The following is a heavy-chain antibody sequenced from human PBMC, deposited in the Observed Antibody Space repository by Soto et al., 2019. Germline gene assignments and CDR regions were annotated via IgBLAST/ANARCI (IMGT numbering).Heavy chain of an antibody. CDR3: ATQGAARRVLEYYYDGMDV. D-gene: IGHD6-6*01. V-gene: IGHV4-39*01. J-gene: IGHJ6*02. Sequence: PEELTHTTTVSGVIMRRSSYFWGWIRLPKKKGLAWTGSIYYSGSTYYNPPLNSRVTIPVDTSKNQFSLKLRSVTDADTDVYYCATQGAARRVLEYYYDGMDVWGHGSKV. CDR2: IYYSGST. CDR1: GVIMRRSSYF.